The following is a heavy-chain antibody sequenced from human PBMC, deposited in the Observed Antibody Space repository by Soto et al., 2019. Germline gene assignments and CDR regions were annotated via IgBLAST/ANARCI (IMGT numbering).Heavy chain of an antibody. CDR2: VSGDNGHT. D-gene: IGHD2-15*01. Sequence: QVQLVQSGAEVKKPGASVKVSCKASGYTFTTHGISWVRQAPGQGLEWMGWVSGDNGHTNYAQSLQGRVTMTTDTCKNTAYMGRRSLRSDDTAVYCWARDLGYCRSGTCYREWFDPWGQGTLVTVSS. J-gene: IGHJ5*02. V-gene: IGHV1-18*01. CDR3: ARDLGYCRSGTCYREWFDP. CDR1: GYTFTTHG.